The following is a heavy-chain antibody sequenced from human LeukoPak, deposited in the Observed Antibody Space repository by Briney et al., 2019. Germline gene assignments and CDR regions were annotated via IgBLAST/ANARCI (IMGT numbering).Heavy chain of an antibody. CDR3: AKDHYGDYGALDY. J-gene: IGHJ4*02. V-gene: IGHV3-7*03. Sequence: PGGSLRLSCAASGFTFSSYWMSWVRQAPGKGLEWVANIKQDGSEKYYVDSVKGRFTISRDNAKNSLYLQMNSLRAEDTAVYYCAKDHYGDYGALDYWGQGTLVTVSS. D-gene: IGHD4-17*01. CDR1: GFTFSSYW. CDR2: IKQDGSEK.